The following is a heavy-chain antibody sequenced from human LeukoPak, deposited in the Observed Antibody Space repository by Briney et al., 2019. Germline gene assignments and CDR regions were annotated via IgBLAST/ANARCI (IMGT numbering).Heavy chain of an antibody. V-gene: IGHV3-23*01. J-gene: IGHJ4*02. CDR1: GFTFSSYG. Sequence: PGGTLRLSCAASGFTFSSYGMSWVRQAPGKGLEWVSAISGSGGSTYYADSVKGRFTISRDNSKNTLYLQMNSLRAEDTAVYYCAKDRVLGMSTYYFDYWGQGTLVTVSS. D-gene: IGHD2/OR15-2a*01. CDR3: AKDRVLGMSTYYFDY. CDR2: ISGSGGST.